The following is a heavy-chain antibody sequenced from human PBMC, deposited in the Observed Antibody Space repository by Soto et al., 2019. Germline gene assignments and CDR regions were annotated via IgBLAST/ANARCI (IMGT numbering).Heavy chain of an antibody. CDR2: IIPILGIA. V-gene: IGHV1-69*02. CDR1: GGTFSSYT. CDR3: ARFHDSCGFDP. Sequence: ASVKVSCKASGGTFSSYTISWVRQAPGQGLEWMGRIIPILGIANYAQKFQGRVTITADKSTSTAYMELSSLRSEDTAVYYCARFHDSCGFDPWGQGTLVTVSS. D-gene: IGHD2-15*01. J-gene: IGHJ5*02.